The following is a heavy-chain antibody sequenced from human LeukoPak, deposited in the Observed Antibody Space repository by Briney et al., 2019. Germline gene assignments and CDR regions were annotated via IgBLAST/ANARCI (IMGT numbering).Heavy chain of an antibody. Sequence: SETLSLTCTVSGGSFNGYYWSWIRQPPGKGLEGTGYIHYTGATNYNHSLKSRINLSIDTSKKQFSLKLKSVTATDTAVYYCARRDESSGYYYWFDPWGPGTLVSVSS. CDR2: IHYTGAT. J-gene: IGHJ5*02. D-gene: IGHD3-22*01. CDR1: GGSFNGYY. CDR3: ARRDESSGYYYWFDP. V-gene: IGHV4-59*01.